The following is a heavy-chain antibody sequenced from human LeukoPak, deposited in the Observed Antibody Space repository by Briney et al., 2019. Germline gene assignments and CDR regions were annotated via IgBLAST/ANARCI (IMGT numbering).Heavy chain of an antibody. CDR1: GGSFSGYY. V-gene: IGHV4-34*01. CDR3: ARGPPHYDFWSGYSYFDY. D-gene: IGHD3-3*01. CDR2: INHSGST. J-gene: IGHJ4*02. Sequence: SETLSLTCAVYGGSFSGYYWSWIRQPPGKGLEWIGEINHSGSTNYNPCLKSRVTISVDTSKNQFSLKLSSVTAADTAVYYCARGPPHYDFWSGYSYFDYWGQGTLVTVSS.